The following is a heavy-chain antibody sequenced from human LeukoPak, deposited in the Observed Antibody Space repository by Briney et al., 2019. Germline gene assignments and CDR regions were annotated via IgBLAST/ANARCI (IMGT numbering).Heavy chain of an antibody. J-gene: IGHJ6*03. V-gene: IGHV4-38-2*01. CDR1: GYSISSGYY. D-gene: IGHD6-19*01. Sequence: SETLSLTCAVSGYSISSGYYWGWIRQPPGKGLEWIGGIYHSGSTYYNPSLKSRVTISVDTSKNQFSLKLSSVTAADTAVYYCARYRGSGWYFNYMDVWGKGTTVTVSS. CDR2: IYHSGST. CDR3: ARYRGSGWYFNYMDV.